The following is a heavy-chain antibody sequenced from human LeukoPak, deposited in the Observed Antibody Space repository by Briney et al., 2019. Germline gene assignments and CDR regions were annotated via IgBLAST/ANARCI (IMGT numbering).Heavy chain of an antibody. CDR1: GGSISSGGYS. J-gene: IGHJ4*02. CDR3: ARGSITYYVDY. Sequence: SQTLSLTCAVSGGSISSGGYSWSWIRQPPGEGLEWIGYIYHSGSTYYNPSLKSRVTISVDRSKNQFSLKLSSVTAADTAVYYCARGSITYYVDYWGQGTLVTVSS. V-gene: IGHV4-30-2*01. CDR2: IYHSGST. D-gene: IGHD3-3*01.